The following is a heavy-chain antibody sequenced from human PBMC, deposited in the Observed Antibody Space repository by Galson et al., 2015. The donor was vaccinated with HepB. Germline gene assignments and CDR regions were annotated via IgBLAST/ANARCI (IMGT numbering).Heavy chain of an antibody. CDR3: ASPRYDHDSGDDQYYFDS. CDR1: GFTFDRYS. Sequence: SLRLSCAVSGFTFDRYSMHWVRQAPGKGLEWVAFVSNDGSREYYVDSVKGRFTISRDNSKSTLYLQMNSLSAEDTALYYCASPRYDHDSGDDQYYFDSWGRGTLVTVSS. CDR2: VSNDGSRE. V-gene: IGHV3-30-3*01. D-gene: IGHD3-10*01. J-gene: IGHJ4*02.